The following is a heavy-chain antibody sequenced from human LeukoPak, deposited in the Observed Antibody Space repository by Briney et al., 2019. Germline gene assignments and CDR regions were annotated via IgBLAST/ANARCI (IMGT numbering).Heavy chain of an antibody. CDR2: INWNGGST. CDR1: GFTFDDYG. CDR3: ARVITPRGAFDI. D-gene: IGHD1-14*01. V-gene: IGHV3-20*04. Sequence: GGSLRLSCAASGFTFDDYGMSWVRQTPGKGLEWDSGINWNGGSTVYADSVKGRFTISRDNAKNSLYLQMNSLRAEDTALYYCARVITPRGAFDIWGQGTMVTVSS. J-gene: IGHJ3*02.